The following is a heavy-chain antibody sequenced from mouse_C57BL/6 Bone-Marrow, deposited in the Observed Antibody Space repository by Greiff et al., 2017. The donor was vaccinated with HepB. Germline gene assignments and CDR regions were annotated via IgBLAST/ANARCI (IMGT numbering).Heavy chain of an antibody. CDR3: ARENYGNRGYFDY. J-gene: IGHJ2*01. CDR2: IYPRDGST. CDR1: GYTFTDHT. V-gene: IGHV1-78*01. Sequence: QVQLQQSDAELVKPGASVKISCKVSGYTFTDHTIHWMKQRPEQGLEWIGYIYPRDGSTKYNEKFKGKATLTVDKSSSTAYMELRSLTSEDSAVYYCARENYGNRGYFDYWGQGTTLTVSS. D-gene: IGHD2-1*01.